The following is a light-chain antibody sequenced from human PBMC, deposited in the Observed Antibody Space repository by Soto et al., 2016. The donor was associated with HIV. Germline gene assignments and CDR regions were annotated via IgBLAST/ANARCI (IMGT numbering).Light chain of an antibody. CDR3: QVWDSTTEHRIYV. J-gene: IGLJ1*01. CDR1: NIGSKS. Sequence: SYELTQPPSVSVAPGKTATITCGGTNIGSKSDHWYQQKPGQAPVVVVYEDSDRPSGIPVRFSGSNSGNTATLTISRVEAGDEADYYCQVWDSTTEHRIYVFGTGTKVTVL. V-gene: IGLV3-21*03. CDR2: EDS.